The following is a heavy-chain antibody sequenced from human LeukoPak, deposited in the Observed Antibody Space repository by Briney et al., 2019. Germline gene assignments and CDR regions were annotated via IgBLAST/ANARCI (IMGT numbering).Heavy chain of an antibody. CDR1: GGSFSGYY. V-gene: IGHV4-59*01. CDR3: ARVWRYYYDSSGYYSNGMDV. Sequence: SETLSLTCAVYGGSFSGYYWSWIRQPPGKGLEWIGYIYYSGSTNYSPSLKSRVTISVDTSKNQFSLKLSSVTAADTAVYYCARVWRYYYDSSGYYSNGMDVWGQGTTVTVSS. D-gene: IGHD3-22*01. CDR2: IYYSGST. J-gene: IGHJ6*02.